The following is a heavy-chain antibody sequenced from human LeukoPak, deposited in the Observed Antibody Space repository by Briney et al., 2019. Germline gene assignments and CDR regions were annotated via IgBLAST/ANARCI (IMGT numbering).Heavy chain of an antibody. J-gene: IGHJ3*02. Sequence: PSETLSLTCTVSGGSISSGGYYWSWIRQPPGKGLEWIGYIYHSGSTYYNPSLKSRVTISVDRSKNQFSLNLSSVTAADTAVYYCARVTYSSSSMSVDGFDIWGQGTTVSVSS. CDR1: GGSISSGGYY. D-gene: IGHD6-6*01. CDR2: IYHSGST. CDR3: ARVTYSSSSMSVDGFDI. V-gene: IGHV4-30-2*01.